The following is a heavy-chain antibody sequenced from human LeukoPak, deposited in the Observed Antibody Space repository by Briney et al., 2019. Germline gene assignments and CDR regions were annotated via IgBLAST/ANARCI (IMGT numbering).Heavy chain of an antibody. J-gene: IGHJ4*02. V-gene: IGHV4-39*01. CDR2: VYYSGSP. CDR1: RGSISSSSYY. D-gene: IGHD2-15*01. Sequence: KTSETLSLTCTVSRGSISSSSYYWGWIRQPPGRGLEWIGSVYYSGSPYYSPSLKSRVTISVDTSKNQFSLKLSSVTAADTAVYYCARHWGLVDIVVVVAATIDYWGQGTLVTVSS. CDR3: ARHWGLVDIVVVVAATIDY.